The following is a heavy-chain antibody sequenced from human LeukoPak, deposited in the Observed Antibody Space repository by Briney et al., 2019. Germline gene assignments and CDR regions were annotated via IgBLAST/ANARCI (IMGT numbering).Heavy chain of an antibody. CDR1: GFTFSNAW. J-gene: IGHJ4*02. D-gene: IGHD6-13*01. V-gene: IGHV3-15*01. Sequence: GGSLRLSCAASGFTFSNAWMSWVRQAPGKGLEWVGRIISKTDGGTTDYAAPVKGRFTISRDDSKNTLYLQMNSLKTEDTAVYYCTTENLIAAGYYFDYWGQGTLVTVSS. CDR3: TTENLIAAGYYFDY. CDR2: IISKTDGGTT.